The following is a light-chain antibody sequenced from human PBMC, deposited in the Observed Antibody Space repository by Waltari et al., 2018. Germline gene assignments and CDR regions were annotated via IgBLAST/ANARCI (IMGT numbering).Light chain of an antibody. V-gene: IGKV3-15*01. J-gene: IGKJ2*01. Sequence: EIVMTQSPATLSVSPGERATLSCRASQSVSSNLAWYQQKPGQAPRLLIYGASTRATGIPARFSGSGSGTEFTLTISSLQSEDVAVYYCQQYYFIPYTFGQGTKLEIK. CDR3: QQYYFIPYT. CDR1: QSVSSN. CDR2: GAS.